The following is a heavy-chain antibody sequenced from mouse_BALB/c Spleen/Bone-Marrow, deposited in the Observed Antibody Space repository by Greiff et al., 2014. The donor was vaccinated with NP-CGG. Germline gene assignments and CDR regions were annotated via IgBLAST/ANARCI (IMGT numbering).Heavy chain of an antibody. D-gene: IGHD3-3*01. CDR1: GYTFTDYY. V-gene: IGHV1-26*01. CDR3: ARSRYFDN. J-gene: IGHJ2*01. Sequence: VQLKESGPELVKPGTSVKMSCKASGYTFTDYYMMWVRQSHGKSLEWIGHINPNTDGTFYNQKFKGKATLTVDKSSSTAYMQLNSLTSEDSAVYYYARSRYFDNWGQGTTLTVSS. CDR2: INPNTDGT.